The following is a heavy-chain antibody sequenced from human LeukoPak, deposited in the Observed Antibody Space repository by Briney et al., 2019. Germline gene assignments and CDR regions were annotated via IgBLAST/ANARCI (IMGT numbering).Heavy chain of an antibody. CDR3: ARDEVDTAINWFDP. CDR2: IYYSGST. Sequence: SETLSLTCTVSGGSISSSSYYWGWIRQPPGKGLEWIGSIYYSGSTYYNPSLKSRVTISVDTSKNQFSLKLSSVTAADTAVYYCARDEVDTAINWFDPWGQGTLVTVSS. CDR1: GGSISSSSYY. V-gene: IGHV4-39*07. D-gene: IGHD5-18*01. J-gene: IGHJ5*02.